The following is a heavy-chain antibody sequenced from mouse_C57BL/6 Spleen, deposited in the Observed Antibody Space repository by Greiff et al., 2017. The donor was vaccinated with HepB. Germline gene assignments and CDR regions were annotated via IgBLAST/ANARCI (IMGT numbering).Heavy chain of an antibody. Sequence: VQLKESGPELVKPGASVKMSCKASGYTFTDYYMHWVKQKPGKGLEWIGEIYPGSGNTYYNEKFKGKATLTADTSSSTAYMQLSSLTSEDSAVYFCARSGSNYSWGQGTSVTVSS. CDR1: YTFTDYYM. D-gene: IGHD2-5*01. CDR2: YPGSGNTY. V-gene: IGHV1-83*01. J-gene: IGHJ4*01. CDR3: RSGSNYS.